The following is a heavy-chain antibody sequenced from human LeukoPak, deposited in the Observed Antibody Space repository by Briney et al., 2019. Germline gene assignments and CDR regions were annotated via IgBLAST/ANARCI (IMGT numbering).Heavy chain of an antibody. V-gene: IGHV3-33*01. Sequence: GGSLRLSCVASGFTFSSYGMHWVRQAPGKGPEWVAVTWFDGSNKYHADSVKGRFTISRDNSKNTLYLEMNNLRAEDTAVYYCASAAGPFDNWGQGTLVTVSS. J-gene: IGHJ4*02. D-gene: IGHD6-13*01. CDR1: GFTFSSYG. CDR2: TWFDGSNK. CDR3: ASAAGPFDN.